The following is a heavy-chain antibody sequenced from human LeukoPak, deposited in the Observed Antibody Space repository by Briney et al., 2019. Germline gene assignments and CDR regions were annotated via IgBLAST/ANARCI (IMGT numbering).Heavy chain of an antibody. D-gene: IGHD1-26*01. CDR1: GFTFSSYW. CDR3: ARDGQSGSYREDDY. V-gene: IGHV3-7*01. Sequence: GGSLRLSCAASGFTFSSYWMTWVRQAPGKGLEWVANIKQDGSEKYYVDSVKGRFTISRDNAKSSLYLQMNSLRAEDTAVYYCARDGQSGSYREDDYWGQGTLVTVSS. CDR2: IKQDGSEK. J-gene: IGHJ4*02.